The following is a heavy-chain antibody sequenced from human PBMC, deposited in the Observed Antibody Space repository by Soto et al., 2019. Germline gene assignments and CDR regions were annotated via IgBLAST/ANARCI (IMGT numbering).Heavy chain of an antibody. CDR3: ATEYSGYDYAFDI. Sequence: ASVKVSCKASGYTFTGYYMHWVRQAPGQGLEWMGWINPNSGGTNYAQKFQGWVTMTRDTSISTAYMELSRLRSDDTAVYYCATEYSGYDYAFDIWGQGTMVTVS. CDR1: GYTFTGYY. CDR2: INPNSGGT. J-gene: IGHJ3*02. V-gene: IGHV1-2*04. D-gene: IGHD5-12*01.